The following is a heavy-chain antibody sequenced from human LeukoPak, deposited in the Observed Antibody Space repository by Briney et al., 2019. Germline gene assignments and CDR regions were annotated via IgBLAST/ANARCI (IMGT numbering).Heavy chain of an antibody. CDR1: GFTFSSYG. D-gene: IGHD3-16*01. J-gene: IGHJ1*01. Sequence: PGGSLRLSCAASGFTFSSYGMSWVRQAPGKGLEWVSAISPSGDITYYTDSVRGRFTISRDNFKNTLSLQVNSLRAEDTAMYYCAKDDDWGRYKHWGQGTLVTVSS. CDR2: ISPSGDIT. CDR3: AKDDDWGRYKH. V-gene: IGHV3-23*01.